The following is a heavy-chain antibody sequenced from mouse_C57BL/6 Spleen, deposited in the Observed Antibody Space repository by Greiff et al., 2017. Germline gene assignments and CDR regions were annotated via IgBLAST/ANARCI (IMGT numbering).Heavy chain of an antibody. CDR2: IDPSDSET. D-gene: IGHD2-3*01. Sequence: QVHVKQPGAELVRPGSSVKLSCKASGYTFTSYWMHWVKQRPIQGLEWIGNIDPSDSETHYNQKFKDKATLTVDKSSSTAYMQLSSLTSEDSAVYYCARSRNGYYLYYFDYWGQGTTLTVSS. CDR3: ARSRNGYYLYYFDY. V-gene: IGHV1-52*01. CDR1: GYTFTSYW. J-gene: IGHJ2*01.